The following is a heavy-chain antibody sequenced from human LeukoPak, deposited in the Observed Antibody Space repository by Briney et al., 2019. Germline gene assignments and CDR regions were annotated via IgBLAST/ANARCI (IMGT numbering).Heavy chain of an antibody. CDR2: IYYSGST. D-gene: IGHD6-6*01. CDR3: AGSNSSEDY. CDR1: GGSISRYY. J-gene: IGHJ4*02. V-gene: IGHV4-59*01. Sequence: SETLSLTCTVSGGSISRYYWSWVGQPPGKGREGIGYIYYSGSTNYLPSLKSRVTISVDTSKNQFSLKLTSVTAADTAVYYCAGSNSSEDYWGQGTLVTVTS.